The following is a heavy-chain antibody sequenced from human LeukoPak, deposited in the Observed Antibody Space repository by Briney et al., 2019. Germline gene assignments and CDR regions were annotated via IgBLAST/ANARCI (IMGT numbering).Heavy chain of an antibody. CDR3: AKDQNTVATAPFDY. CDR1: GFTFSSYA. D-gene: IGHD4-17*01. CDR2: INSAGST. J-gene: IGHJ4*02. V-gene: IGHV3-23*01. Sequence: GGSLRLSCAASGFTFSSYAMSWVRQAPGKGLEWVSAINSAGSTYYGDSVRGRFTISRDNSKNVLYLQMNSLRAEDTALYYCAKDQNTVATAPFDYWGQGTLVTVSS.